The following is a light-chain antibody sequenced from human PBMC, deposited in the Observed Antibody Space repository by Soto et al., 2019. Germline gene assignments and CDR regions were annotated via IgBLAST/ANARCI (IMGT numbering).Light chain of an antibody. CDR1: SSDIGAYNF. CDR3: SSYTSSITPYV. J-gene: IGLJ1*01. V-gene: IGLV2-11*01. Sequence: QSVLTQPRSVSGSPGQSVTISCTGTSSDIGAYNFVSWYQQHPGKAPKLMIYDVIKRPSGVSNRFSGSKSGNAAYLTISGLQADDEAEYYCSSYTSSITPYVFGTGTKVTVL. CDR2: DVI.